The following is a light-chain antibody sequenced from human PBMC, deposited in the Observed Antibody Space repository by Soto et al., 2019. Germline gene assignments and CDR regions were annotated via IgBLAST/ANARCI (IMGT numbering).Light chain of an antibody. V-gene: IGKV3-15*01. Sequence: EIVMTQSPATLSVSPGERATRSCRASQSVSSNLAWYQQKPDQAPRLLIYGASTRATGIPARFSGSGSGTEFTLTISSLQSEDFAVYYCQQYNNWPPVFTFGPGTKVDIK. J-gene: IGKJ3*01. CDR1: QSVSSN. CDR2: GAS. CDR3: QQYNNWPPVFT.